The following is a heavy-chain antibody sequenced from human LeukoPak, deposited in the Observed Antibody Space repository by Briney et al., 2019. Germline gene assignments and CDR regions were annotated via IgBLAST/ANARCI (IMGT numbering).Heavy chain of an antibody. J-gene: IGHJ4*02. CDR3: AKNVLRYFDWSYFDY. D-gene: IGHD3-9*01. CDR2: ISWDGGST. CDR1: GFNFDDYT. Sequence: QAGGSLRLSCAASGFNFDDYTMHWVRQAPGKVLESVSLISWDGGSTYYADSVKGRFTISRDNSKNSLYLQMNSLRTEDTALYYCAKNVLRYFDWSYFDYWGQGTLVTVSS. V-gene: IGHV3-43*01.